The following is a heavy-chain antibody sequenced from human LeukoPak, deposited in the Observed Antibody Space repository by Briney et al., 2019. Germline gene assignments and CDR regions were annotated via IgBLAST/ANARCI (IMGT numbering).Heavy chain of an antibody. V-gene: IGHV3-48*01. Sequence: GGSLRLSCTASGFPFIEYSMNWVRQAPGKGLEWISYIGIDSGNTKYADSVRGRFTISADKAKNSLYLQMNSLRVGDTAVYYCARDHNYAFDNWGQGTLVSVAS. CDR2: IGIDSGNT. D-gene: IGHD1-1*01. CDR3: ARDHNYAFDN. CDR1: GFPFIEYS. J-gene: IGHJ4*02.